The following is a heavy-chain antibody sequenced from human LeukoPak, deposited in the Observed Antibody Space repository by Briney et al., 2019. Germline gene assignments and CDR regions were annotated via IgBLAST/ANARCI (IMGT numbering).Heavy chain of an antibody. CDR3: ARSSGTGTFSY. D-gene: IGHD6-25*01. CDR1: GGSSSDYY. CDR2: IYYSGRT. Sequence: SETLSLTCTVSGGSSSDYYWNWMRQPPGKGLEWIGYIYYSGRTNYNPSLKSRVSISVDTSKNQFSLKLSSVTAADTAVYYCARSSGTGTFSYWGQGTLVTVSS. J-gene: IGHJ4*02. V-gene: IGHV4-59*01.